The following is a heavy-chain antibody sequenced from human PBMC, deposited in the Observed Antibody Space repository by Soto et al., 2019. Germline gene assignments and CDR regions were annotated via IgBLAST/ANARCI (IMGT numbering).Heavy chain of an antibody. D-gene: IGHD6-6*01. Sequence: SETLSLTCTVSGASITNYYWSWIRQPPGRGLEWIGHFYNSGNINYNPSLKSRVTISKDTSKNQFSLNLNSVTAADSAVYYCASRARSSSWSRFDPWGPGTLVT. V-gene: IGHV4-59*08. CDR2: FYNSGNI. J-gene: IGHJ5*02. CDR1: GASITNYY. CDR3: ASRARSSSWSRFDP.